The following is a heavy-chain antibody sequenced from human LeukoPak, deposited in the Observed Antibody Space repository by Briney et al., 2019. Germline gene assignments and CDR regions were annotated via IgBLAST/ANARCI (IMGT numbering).Heavy chain of an antibody. CDR2: ISNSGNTI. D-gene: IGHD3-16*01. CDR3: ARYRVITNDYFDS. J-gene: IGHJ4*02. CDR1: GFTFGDYY. V-gene: IGHV3-11*01. Sequence: GGSLRLSCAASGFTFGDYYMSWIRQAPGKGLEWDSYISNSGNTIKEADSVKGRFTISRDNAQNSLFLQMKSLRAEDTAVYYCARYRVITNDYFDSWGQGTLVTVSS.